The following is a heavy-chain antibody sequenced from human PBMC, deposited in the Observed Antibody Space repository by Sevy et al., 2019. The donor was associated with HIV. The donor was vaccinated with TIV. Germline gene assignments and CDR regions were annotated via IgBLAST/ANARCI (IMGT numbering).Heavy chain of an antibody. CDR1: GFTFDDYG. V-gene: IGHV3-20*04. D-gene: IGHD3-22*01. Sequence: GGSLRLSCAASGFTFDDYGMSWVRQAPGKGLEWVSGINWNGGRTGNTNSVKGRFTISRDKAKNSLYLQMNSLRAEDTALYYCAKWLNYYDSTGYYWGYYFDYWGQGTLVTVSS. CDR3: AKWLNYYDSTGYYWGYYFDY. J-gene: IGHJ4*02. CDR2: INWNGGRT.